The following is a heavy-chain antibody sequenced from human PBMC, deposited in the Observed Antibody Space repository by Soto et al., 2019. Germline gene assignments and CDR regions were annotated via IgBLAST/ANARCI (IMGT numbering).Heavy chain of an antibody. V-gene: IGHV3-30-3*01. D-gene: IGHD6-19*01. CDR2: ISYDGSNK. Sequence: QVQLVESGGGVVQPGRSLRLSCTASGFTFSSYAMHWVRQAPGKGLEWVAVISYDGSNKYYADSVKGRFTISRDNSKNTMYLQRNSLRVADTAVYYWARPYSSGGYGDLAYGGQGTLVTVAS. CDR3: ARPYSSGGYGDLAY. CDR1: GFTFSSYA. J-gene: IGHJ4*02.